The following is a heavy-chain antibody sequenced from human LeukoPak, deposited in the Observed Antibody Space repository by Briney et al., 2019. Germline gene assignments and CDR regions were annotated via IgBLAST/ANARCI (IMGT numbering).Heavy chain of an antibody. CDR2: ISSSSSYI. D-gene: IGHD3-3*01. CDR1: GFTFSSYS. V-gene: IGHV3-21*01. CDR3: ASDLQITIFGVVPLSFDP. Sequence: PGGSLRLSCAASGFTFSSYSMNWVRQAPGKGLEWVSSISSSSSYIYYADSVKGRFTISRDNAKNSLYLQMNSLRAEDTAVYYCASDLQITIFGVVPLSFDPWGQGTLVTVSS. J-gene: IGHJ5*02.